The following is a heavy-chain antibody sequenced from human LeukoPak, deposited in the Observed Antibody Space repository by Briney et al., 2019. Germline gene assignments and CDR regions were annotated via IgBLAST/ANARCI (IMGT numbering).Heavy chain of an antibody. Sequence: SETLSLTCTVSGGSISSSSYYWGWIRQPPGKGLEWIGSIYYSGSTYYNPSLKSRVTISVDTSKNQFSLKLSSVTAADTAVYYCARRYSSSSVRAFDIWGQGTTVTVFS. CDR3: ARRYSSSSVRAFDI. V-gene: IGHV4-39*01. CDR2: IYYSGST. D-gene: IGHD6-6*01. J-gene: IGHJ3*02. CDR1: GGSISSSSYY.